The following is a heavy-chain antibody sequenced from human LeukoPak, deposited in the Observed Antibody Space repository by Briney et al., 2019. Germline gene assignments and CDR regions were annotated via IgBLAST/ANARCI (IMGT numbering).Heavy chain of an antibody. V-gene: IGHV1-69*13. CDR3: AASSSIRGWFDP. CDR2: IIPIFGTA. J-gene: IGHJ5*02. Sequence: VASVKVSCKASGGTFSSYAISWVQQAPGQGLEWMGGIIPIFGTANYAQKFQGRVTITADESTSTAYMELSSLRSEDTAVYYCAASSSIRGWFDPWGQGTLVTVSS. CDR1: GGTFSSYA. D-gene: IGHD6-13*01.